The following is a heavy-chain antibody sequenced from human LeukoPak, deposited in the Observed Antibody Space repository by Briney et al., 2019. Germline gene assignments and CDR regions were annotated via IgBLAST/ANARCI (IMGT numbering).Heavy chain of an antibody. V-gene: IGHV3-23*01. CDR2: MSGSGDNT. CDR1: GFIFKSYG. J-gene: IGHJ4*02. CDR3: AKASVTVAENFDY. Sequence: GGSLRLSCAASGFIFKSYGMSWVRQAPGKGLEWVSTMSGSGDNTYHADSVKGRFTISRDNYKNTLSLQMNSLRFEDTAVYYCAKASVTVAENFDYWGQGTQVTVSS. D-gene: IGHD6-19*01.